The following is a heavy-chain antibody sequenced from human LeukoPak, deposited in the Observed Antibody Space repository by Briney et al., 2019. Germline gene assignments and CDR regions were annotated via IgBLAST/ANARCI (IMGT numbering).Heavy chain of an antibody. J-gene: IGHJ6*03. Sequence: SETLSLTCTVSGGSISSSSDYWGWIRQAPGTGLEWIGEIYHSGSTNYNPSLKSRVTISVDKSKNQFSLKLSSVTAADTAVYYCARGCLELPLGYYYMDVWGKGTTVTVSS. CDR1: GGSISSSSDY. D-gene: IGHD1-7*01. CDR3: ARGCLELPLGYYYMDV. V-gene: IGHV4-39*07. CDR2: IYHSGST.